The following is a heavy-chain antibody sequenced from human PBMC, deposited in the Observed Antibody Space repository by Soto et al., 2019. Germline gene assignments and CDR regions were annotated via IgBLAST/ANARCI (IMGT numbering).Heavy chain of an antibody. CDR2: IYYSGST. CDR3: ARAYYDSSGYPYYFDY. CDR1: GGSISSSSYY. D-gene: IGHD3-22*01. Sequence: ASETLSLTCTVSGGSISSSSYYWGWIRQPPGKGLEWIGSIYYSGSTYYNPSLKSRVTISVDTSKNQFSLKLSSVTAADTAVYYCARAYYDSSGYPYYFDYWGQGTLVTVSS. V-gene: IGHV4-39*01. J-gene: IGHJ4*02.